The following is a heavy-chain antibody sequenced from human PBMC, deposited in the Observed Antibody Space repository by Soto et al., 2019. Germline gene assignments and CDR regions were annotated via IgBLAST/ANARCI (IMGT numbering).Heavy chain of an antibody. V-gene: IGHV1-18*04. J-gene: IGHJ4*02. CDR2: ISADNGNT. CDR1: GYTFTSYG. D-gene: IGHD2-21*02. CDR3: ARSEPIVVVTSKLPDY. Sequence: ASVKVSCKASGYTFTSYGISWVRQAPGQGLEWMGWISADNGNTNYGQKLQGRVTMTTDTSTSTAYMELRSLRSDDTAVYYCARSEPIVVVTSKLPDYWGQGTLVTVSS.